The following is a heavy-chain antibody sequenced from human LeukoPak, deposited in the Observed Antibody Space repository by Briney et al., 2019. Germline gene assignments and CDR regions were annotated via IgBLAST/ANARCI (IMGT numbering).Heavy chain of an antibody. CDR2: ISWDGGST. CDR1: GFTFDDYT. V-gene: IGHV3-43*01. J-gene: IGHJ4*02. Sequence: GGSLRLSCAASGFTFDDYTMHRVRQAPGKGLEWVSLISWDGGSTYYADSVKGRFTISRDNSKNSLYLQMNSLRTEDTALYYCAKDMGYSSSCFDYWGQGTLVTVSS. D-gene: IGHD6-6*01. CDR3: AKDMGYSSSCFDY.